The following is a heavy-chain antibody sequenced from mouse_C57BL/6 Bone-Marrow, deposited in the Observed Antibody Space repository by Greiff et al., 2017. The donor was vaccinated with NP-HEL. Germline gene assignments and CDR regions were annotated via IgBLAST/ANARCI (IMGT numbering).Heavy chain of an antibody. CDR1: GFTFSDYG. D-gene: IGHD3-3*01. CDR3: ARPLVGQEFAY. V-gene: IGHV5-15*01. CDR2: ISNLAYSI. J-gene: IGHJ3*01. Sequence: EVQRVESGGGLVQPGGSLKLSCAASGFTFSDYGMAWVRQAPRKGPEWVAFISNLAYSIYYADTVTGRFTISRENAKNTLYLEMSSLRSEDTAMYYCARPLVGQEFAYWGQGTLVTVSA.